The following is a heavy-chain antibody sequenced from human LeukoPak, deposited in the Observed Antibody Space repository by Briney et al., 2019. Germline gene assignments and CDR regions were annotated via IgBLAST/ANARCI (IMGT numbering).Heavy chain of an antibody. Sequence: GGSLRLSCAASGFTFSSYSLNWVRQAPGKGLEGVSSISSSSSYKYYASSVKARFTISSDNAKNSLYLQMNSLRAEDTAVYYCAREEYSGSYYFDYWGQGTLVTVSS. J-gene: IGHJ4*02. V-gene: IGHV3-21*01. CDR3: AREEYSGSYYFDY. CDR2: ISSSSSYK. D-gene: IGHD1-26*01. CDR1: GFTFSSYS.